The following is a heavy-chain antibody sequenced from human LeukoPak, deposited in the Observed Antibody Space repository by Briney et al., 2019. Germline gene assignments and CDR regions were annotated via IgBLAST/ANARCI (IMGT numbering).Heavy chain of an antibody. V-gene: IGHV4-59*01. Sequence: SETLSLTCTVSGGSISSYYWSWIRQPPGKGLEWIGYICYSGSTNYNPSLKSRVTISVDTSKNQFSLKLSSVTAADTAVYYCAREIYYYDSSGYGKARTFDYWGQGTLVTVSS. CDR3: AREIYYYDSSGYGKARTFDY. J-gene: IGHJ4*02. D-gene: IGHD3-22*01. CDR1: GGSISSYY. CDR2: ICYSGST.